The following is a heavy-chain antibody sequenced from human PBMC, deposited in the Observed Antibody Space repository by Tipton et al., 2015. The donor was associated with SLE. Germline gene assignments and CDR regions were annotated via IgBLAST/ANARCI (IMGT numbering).Heavy chain of an antibody. CDR2: IYFTGNT. V-gene: IGHV4-31*03. J-gene: IGHJ4*02. D-gene: IGHD6-19*01. CDR3: ARRIAVSEFFDS. Sequence: TLSLTCSVSGGSMDSGGYSWSWIRQQPGKGQEWIAYIYFTGNTYYNPSLRSRVSMSVDTSENRFSLNLSSVTAADTAIYYCARRIAVSEFFDSWGQGTLVTVSS. CDR1: GGSMDSGGYS.